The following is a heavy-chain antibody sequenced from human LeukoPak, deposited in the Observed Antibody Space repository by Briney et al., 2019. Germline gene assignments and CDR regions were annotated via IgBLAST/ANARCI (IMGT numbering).Heavy chain of an antibody. CDR3: ARVNSYGPNYFDY. CDR2: ISSSSSYI. Sequence: PGGSLRLSCAASGFTFSSYSMNWVRQAPGKGLEWVSSISSSSSYIYYADSVKGRFTISRDNAKNTLYLQMNSLRAEDTAVYYCARVNSYGPNYFDYWGQGTLVTVSS. J-gene: IGHJ4*02. V-gene: IGHV3-21*01. D-gene: IGHD4-17*01. CDR1: GFTFSSYS.